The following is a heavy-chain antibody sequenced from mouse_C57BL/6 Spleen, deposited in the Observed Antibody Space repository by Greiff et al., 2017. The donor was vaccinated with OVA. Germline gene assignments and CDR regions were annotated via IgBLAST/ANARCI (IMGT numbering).Heavy chain of an antibody. D-gene: IGHD2-5*01. CDR3: EGGAYYSNYYAMDY. CDR2: LYPGSGNT. CDR1: GYTFTDYY. Sequence: QVQLQQSGAELVRPGASVKLSCKASGYTFTDYYINWVKQRPGQGLEWIARLYPGSGNTYYNEKFKGKATLTAEKSSSTAYMQLSSLTSEDSAVYVCEGGAYYSNYYAMDYWGQGTSVTVSS. J-gene: IGHJ4*01. V-gene: IGHV1-76*01.